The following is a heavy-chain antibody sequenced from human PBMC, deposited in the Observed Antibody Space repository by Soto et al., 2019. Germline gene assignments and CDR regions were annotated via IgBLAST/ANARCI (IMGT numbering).Heavy chain of an antibody. J-gene: IGHJ5*02. V-gene: IGHV4-31*03. D-gene: IGHD3-16*02. Sequence: QVQLQESGPGLVKPSQTLSLTCTVSGGSISSGGYYWSWIRQHPGKALDWIGHIDYSGSNNYNPSLKSRVTISVDTSKNQFSLKLSSVTAADTAVYYCAREQITFGGVIVIPGSNWCDPWGQGTLVTVSS. CDR2: IDYSGSN. CDR1: GGSISSGGYY. CDR3: AREQITFGGVIVIPGSNWCDP.